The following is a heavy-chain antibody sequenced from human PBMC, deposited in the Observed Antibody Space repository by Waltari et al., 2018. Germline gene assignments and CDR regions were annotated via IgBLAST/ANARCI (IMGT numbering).Heavy chain of an antibody. V-gene: IGHV4-59*01. D-gene: IGHD3-22*01. CDR3: ARSTKYYYDSSGYYYPFDY. Sequence: QVQLQESGPGLVKPSETLSLTCTVSGGSISSYYWSWIRQPPGKGLEWIGYIYYSGSTNYNPSLKSRVTISVDTSKNQFSLKLGVVTAADTAVYYCARSTKYYYDSSGYYYPFDYWGQGTLVTVSS. CDR2: IYYSGST. J-gene: IGHJ4*02. CDR1: GGSISSYY.